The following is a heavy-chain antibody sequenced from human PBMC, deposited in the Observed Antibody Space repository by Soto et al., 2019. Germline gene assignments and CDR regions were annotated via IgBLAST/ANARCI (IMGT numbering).Heavy chain of an antibody. CDR2: IYYSGRT. V-gene: IGHV4-39*02. Sequence: SSTXSLTWTFSVCSIISSSYYLCWIRQPPGKVLDWIGSIYYSGRTYYNPSLKSRVTISLDTSKNQFSLKLSSVTAADTAVYYCAKDNRVNGNTFGWGQGTLVKVYS. CDR3: AKDNRVNGNTFG. CDR1: VCSIISSSYY. D-gene: IGHD1-7*01. J-gene: IGHJ4*02.